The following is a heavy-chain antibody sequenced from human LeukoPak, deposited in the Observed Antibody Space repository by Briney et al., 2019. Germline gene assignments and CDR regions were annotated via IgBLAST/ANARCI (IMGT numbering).Heavy chain of an antibody. CDR1: GYTFTSYA. CDR2: INAGNGNT. Sequence: ASVKVSCKASGYTFTSYAMHWVRQAPGQRLEWMGWINAGNGNTKYSQEFQGRVTITRDTSASIAYMELSSLRSEDMAVYYCARAAGAYYYYYYMDVWGKGTTVTVSS. J-gene: IGHJ6*03. CDR3: ARAAGAYYYYYYMDV. D-gene: IGHD6-13*01. V-gene: IGHV1-3*03.